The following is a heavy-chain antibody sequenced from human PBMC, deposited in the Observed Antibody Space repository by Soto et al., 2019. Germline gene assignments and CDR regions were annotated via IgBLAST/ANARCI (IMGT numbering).Heavy chain of an antibody. CDR3: VRDDSFRASSAP. CDR2: MWYDESRT. CDR1: GFTFSNYG. J-gene: IGHJ5*02. D-gene: IGHD3-22*01. V-gene: IGHV3-33*01. Sequence: QVQLVESGGGVVQPGRSLRLSCAASGFTFSNYGMHWVRQAPDRGLEWVAAMWYDESRTFNAESVKGRFTISRDDSRKTLYLEMNTLRVDDTGVYYCVRDDSFRASSAPWGQGTLVTVSS.